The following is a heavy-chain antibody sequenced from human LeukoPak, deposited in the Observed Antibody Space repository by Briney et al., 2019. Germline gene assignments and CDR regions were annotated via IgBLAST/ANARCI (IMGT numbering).Heavy chain of an antibody. CDR2: INPTGGST. J-gene: IGHJ4*02. V-gene: IGHV1-46*01. D-gene: IGHD3-3*01. Sequence: ASVKVSCKASGYTFTSYYMHWVRQAPGEGLEWMGIINPTGGSTSYAQKFQGRVTMTTDTSTSTAYMELRSLRSDDTAVYYCARVGGTYYDFWSGYYQPYYFDYWGQGTLVTVSS. CDR3: ARVGGTYYDFWSGYYQPYYFDY. CDR1: GYTFTSYY.